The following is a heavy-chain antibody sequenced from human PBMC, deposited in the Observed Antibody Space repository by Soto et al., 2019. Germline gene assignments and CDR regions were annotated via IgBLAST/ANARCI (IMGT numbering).Heavy chain of an antibody. J-gene: IGHJ6*03. V-gene: IGHV4-4*09. CDR1: GDSVRNQY. Sequence: QVQMQELGPGLVKPSETLSLTCTVSGDSVRNQYWSWIRRPPGRGLEWIGYIYRSGSTKYNPSLKSRLTISVDTSKNQFSLKLSSVTAADTAVYYCARTLDYGHMDVWGKGTTVTVSS. CDR3: ARTLDYGHMDV. CDR2: IYRSGST. D-gene: IGHD3-16*01.